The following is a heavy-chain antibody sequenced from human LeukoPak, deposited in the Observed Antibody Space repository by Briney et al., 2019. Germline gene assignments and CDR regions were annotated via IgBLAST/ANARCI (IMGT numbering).Heavy chain of an antibody. V-gene: IGHV4-30-4*01. CDR3: ARWGDYYGSRSYNH. CDR2: IYYSGST. D-gene: IGHD3-10*01. Sequence: KPSQTLSLTCTVSGGSINSGDYYWSWIRQPPGKGLEWIGYIYYSGSTNYNPSLKSRVTISVDTSKNQFSLKLSSVTAPDTAVYYCARWGDYYGSRSYNHWCQGTLVSVSS. J-gene: IGHJ5*02. CDR1: GGSINSGDYY.